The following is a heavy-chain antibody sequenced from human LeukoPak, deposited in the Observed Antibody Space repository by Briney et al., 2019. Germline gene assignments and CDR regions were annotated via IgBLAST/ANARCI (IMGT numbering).Heavy chain of an antibody. CDR3: ARSISAYGSGSSPVDY. CDR1: GFTFSSYS. J-gene: IGHJ4*02. CDR2: ISSSSSYI. D-gene: IGHD3-10*01. Sequence: PGGSLRLSCAASGFTFSSYSMNWVRQAPGKGLEWVSSISSSSSYIYYADSVKGRFTISRDNAKNSLYLQMNSLRAEDTAVYYCARSISAYGSGSSPVDYWGQGTLVTVSS. V-gene: IGHV3-21*01.